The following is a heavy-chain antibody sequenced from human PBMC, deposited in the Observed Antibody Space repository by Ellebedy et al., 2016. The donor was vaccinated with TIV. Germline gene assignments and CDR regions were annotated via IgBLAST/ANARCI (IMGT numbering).Heavy chain of an antibody. J-gene: IGHJ4*02. V-gene: IGHV3-74*01. D-gene: IGHD2-15*01. CDR1: GFTFSSYW. CDR3: ARDRHCVADRCYSV. CDR2: INMDGIRS. Sequence: GESLKISCAASGFTFSSYWMHWVRQSPGKGLVWVARINMDGIRSAYGDSAEGRFTISRDSSKNTVYLQMTNLRVEDTAVYYCARDRHCVADRCYSVWGQGTLVTVSS.